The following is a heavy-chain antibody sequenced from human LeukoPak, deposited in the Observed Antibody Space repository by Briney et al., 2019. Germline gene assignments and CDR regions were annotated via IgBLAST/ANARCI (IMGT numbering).Heavy chain of an antibody. CDR3: TTEQIFGVVIPY. D-gene: IGHD3-3*01. Sequence: GGSLRLSCAASGFTFSNAWMSWVRQAPGKGLEWVGRIKSETDGGTTDYAAPVKGRFTISRDDSKNTLYLQMNSLKTEDTAVYYCTTEQIFGVVIPYWGQGTLVTVSS. CDR1: GFTFSNAW. V-gene: IGHV3-15*01. J-gene: IGHJ4*02. CDR2: IKSETDGGTT.